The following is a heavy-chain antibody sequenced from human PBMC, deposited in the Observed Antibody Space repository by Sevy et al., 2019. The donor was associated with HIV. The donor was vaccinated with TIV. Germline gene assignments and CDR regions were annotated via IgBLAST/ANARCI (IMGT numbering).Heavy chain of an antibody. CDR2: IRYDGINK. CDR3: AGGAGWLGVY. CDR1: RFTFSSSG. D-gene: IGHD6-19*01. Sequence: GGSLRLSCAASRFTFSSSGLHWVRQAPGKGLEWVALIRYDGINKYYADSVKGRFTISRDISKSTLYLQMDSLRPEDTAVYYGAGGAGWLGVYWGQGTLVTVSS. J-gene: IGHJ4*02. V-gene: IGHV3-30*02.